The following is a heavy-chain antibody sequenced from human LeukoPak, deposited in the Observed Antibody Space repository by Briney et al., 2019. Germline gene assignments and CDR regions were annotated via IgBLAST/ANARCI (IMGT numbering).Heavy chain of an antibody. V-gene: IGHV4-4*07. CDR1: GGSISSYY. Sequence: PSETLSLTCTVSGGSISSYYWSWIRQPAGKGLEWIGRIYYSGSTNYNPSLKSRVTISVDTSKNQFSLKLSSVTAADTAVYYCARDRAGRIVVVTARGALNYWGQGTLVTVSS. D-gene: IGHD2-21*02. J-gene: IGHJ4*02. CDR3: ARDRAGRIVVVTARGALNY. CDR2: IYYSGST.